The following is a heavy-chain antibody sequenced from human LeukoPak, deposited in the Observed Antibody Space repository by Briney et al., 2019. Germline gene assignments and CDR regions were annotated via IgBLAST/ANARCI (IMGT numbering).Heavy chain of an antibody. V-gene: IGHV4-59*01. CDR1: GGSISSYY. J-gene: IGHJ3*02. CDR2: IYYSGST. CDR3: AREGAGGYAFDI. Sequence: PSETLSLTCTVSGGSISSYYWSWIRQPPGKVLEWIGYIYYSGSTNYNPSLKSRVTISVDTSKNQFSLKLSSVTAADTAVYCCAREGAGGYAFDIWGQGTMVTVSS. D-gene: IGHD1-26*01.